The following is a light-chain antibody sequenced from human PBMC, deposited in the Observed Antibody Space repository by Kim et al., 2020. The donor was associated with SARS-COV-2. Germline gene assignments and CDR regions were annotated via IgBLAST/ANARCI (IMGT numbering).Light chain of an antibody. CDR2: DVS. CDR3: SSYTRSGTFV. CDR1: STDVRAYNY. J-gene: IGLJ2*01. Sequence: GQSITLSCTGTSTDVRAYNYVSWYQQYPGQAPNLIIYDVSTRPSGVSNRFSGSKSANTASLTISGLQAEDEVDYYCSSYTRSGTFVFGGETQLTVL. V-gene: IGLV2-14*04.